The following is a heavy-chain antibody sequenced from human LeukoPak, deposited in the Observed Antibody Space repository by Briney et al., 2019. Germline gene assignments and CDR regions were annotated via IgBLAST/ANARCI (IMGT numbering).Heavy chain of an antibody. CDR2: ISVYNGYT. CDR3: ARDEARYSSGYYPNWFDP. J-gene: IGHJ5*02. CDR1: GYTFTSYG. Sequence: ASVTVSCKASGYTFTSYGISWVRQAPGQGLEWMGWISVYNGYTHYAHNLQGRVTMTTDTSTSTAYMELRSLRSDDTAVYYCARDEARYSSGYYPNWFDPWGQGTLVTVSS. D-gene: IGHD3-22*01. V-gene: IGHV1-18*01.